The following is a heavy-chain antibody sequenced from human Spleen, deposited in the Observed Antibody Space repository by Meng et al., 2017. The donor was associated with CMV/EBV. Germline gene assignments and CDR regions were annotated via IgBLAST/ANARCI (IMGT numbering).Heavy chain of an antibody. CDR2: ISAYNGNT. Sequence: ASVKVSCKASGYTFTDYYMHWVRQAPGQGLEWMGWISAYNGNTNYAQKLQGRVTMTTDTSTSTAYMELRSLRSDDTAVYYCARVVAAADNGGMDVWGQGTTVTVSS. CDR3: ARVVAAADNGGMDV. J-gene: IGHJ6*02. CDR1: GYTFTDYY. D-gene: IGHD6-13*01. V-gene: IGHV1-18*04.